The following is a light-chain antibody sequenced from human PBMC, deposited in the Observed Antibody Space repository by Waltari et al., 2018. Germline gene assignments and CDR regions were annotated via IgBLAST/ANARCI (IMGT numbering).Light chain of an antibody. CDR2: DNN. J-gene: IGLJ2*01. V-gene: IGLV1-51*01. CDR3: GTWDVSLTAAV. Sequence: SVLTQPPSLSAAPGPNVPLSCSGARPHIGPNPVSCYQQLPGTAPKLLIYDNNKRPSGIPDRLSGSKSGTSATRRITGLQSGDEADYYCGTWDVSLTAAVFGGGTTVSLL. CDR1: RPHIGPNP.